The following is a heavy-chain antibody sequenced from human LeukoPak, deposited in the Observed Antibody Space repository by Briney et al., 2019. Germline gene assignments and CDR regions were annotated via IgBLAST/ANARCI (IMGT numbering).Heavy chain of an antibody. CDR3: AKLGYCSSTSCSRGAFDI. CDR1: GFTFSSYA. V-gene: IGHV3-23*01. J-gene: IGHJ3*02. D-gene: IGHD2-2*01. CDR2: ISGSGGST. Sequence: GGSLRLSCAASGFTFSSYAMSWVRQAPGKGLEWVSAISGSGGSTYYADSVKGRFTISRDNSKNTLYLQMNSLRAEDTAVYYCAKLGYCSSTSCSRGAFDIWGQGTMVTVSS.